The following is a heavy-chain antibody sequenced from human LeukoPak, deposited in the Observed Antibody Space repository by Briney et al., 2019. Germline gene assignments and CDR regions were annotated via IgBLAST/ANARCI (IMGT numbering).Heavy chain of an antibody. V-gene: IGHV3-66*01. CDR3: ARDPTSRGWYYFDY. J-gene: IGHJ4*02. D-gene: IGHD2-15*01. Sequence: PGGSLRLSCAASGFTVSSNYMSWVRQAPGKGLEWVSVIYGGGSTHYADSVKGRFTISRDNSKNTLYLQMNSLRAGDTAVYYCARDPTSRGWYYFDYWGQGTLVTVSS. CDR2: IYGGGST. CDR1: GFTVSSNY.